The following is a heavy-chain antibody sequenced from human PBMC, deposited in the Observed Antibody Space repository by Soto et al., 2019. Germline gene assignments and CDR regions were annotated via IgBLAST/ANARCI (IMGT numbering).Heavy chain of an antibody. CDR3: ARAVVAATTPYAY. V-gene: IGHV3-7*01. D-gene: IGHD2-15*01. CDR2: IKQDGSEK. CDR1: GFTFSSYW. Sequence: GGSLRLSCAASGFTFSSYWMSWVRQAPGKGLEWVANIKQDGSEKYYVDSVKGRFTISRDNAKNSLYLQMNSLRAEDTAVYYCARAVVAATTPYAYWGQGTQVTVSS. J-gene: IGHJ4*02.